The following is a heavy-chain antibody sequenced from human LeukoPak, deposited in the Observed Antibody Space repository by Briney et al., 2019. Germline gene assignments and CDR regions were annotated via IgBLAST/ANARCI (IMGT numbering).Heavy chain of an antibody. D-gene: IGHD1-1*01. CDR1: GFTFTNYA. Sequence: GGSLRLSCAASGFTFTNYAMTWVRQAPGKGLERVSSITTGGGSTYYADSVKGRFTISRGNSKNTLYLQMNSLRAEDTAVYYCAKALSGTLAGNFDYWGQGTLVTVSS. CDR3: AKALSGTLAGNFDY. CDR2: ITTGGGST. J-gene: IGHJ4*02. V-gene: IGHV3-23*01.